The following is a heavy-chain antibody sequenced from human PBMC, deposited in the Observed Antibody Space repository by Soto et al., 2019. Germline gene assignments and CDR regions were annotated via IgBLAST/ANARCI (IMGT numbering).Heavy chain of an antibody. CDR3: ARAIGNMLDY. D-gene: IGHD1-1*01. J-gene: IGHJ4*02. Sequence: SVKVSCKASGGTFSSYGISWVRQAPGQGLEWMGRIIPIFGTANYAQNFQGRVTLTADESTSTAYMELISLRSEDTAVYYCARAIGNMLDYWGLGTLVTVSS. CDR1: GGTFSSYG. CDR2: IIPIFGTA. V-gene: IGHV1-69*13.